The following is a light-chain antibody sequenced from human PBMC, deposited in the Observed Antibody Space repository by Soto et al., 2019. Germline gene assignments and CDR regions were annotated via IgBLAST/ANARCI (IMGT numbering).Light chain of an antibody. CDR1: SSDVGGYNY. Sequence: QSVLTQPRSVSGSPGQSVTISCTGTSSDVGGYNYVSWYQQHPGKAPKLIIYDVNRRPSGVPDRFSGSKSGNTASLTISGLQAQDEADYYCCSHAGSYNYVLGNGTKVT. J-gene: IGLJ1*01. CDR3: CSHAGSYNYV. V-gene: IGLV2-11*01. CDR2: DVN.